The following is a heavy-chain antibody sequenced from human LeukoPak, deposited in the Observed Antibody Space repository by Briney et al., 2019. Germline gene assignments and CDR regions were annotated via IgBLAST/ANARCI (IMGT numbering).Heavy chain of an antibody. Sequence: GGSLRLSCAASEFTFSNYGMHWVRQAPGKGLEWVAVIWYDGSNKYYADSVKGRFTISRDNSKNTLYLQMNSLRDEDTAVYYCARGTGYSFVNIDFWGQGTLVTVSS. D-gene: IGHD5-18*01. V-gene: IGHV3-33*01. CDR3: ARGTGYSFVNIDF. CDR1: EFTFSNYG. CDR2: IWYDGSNK. J-gene: IGHJ4*02.